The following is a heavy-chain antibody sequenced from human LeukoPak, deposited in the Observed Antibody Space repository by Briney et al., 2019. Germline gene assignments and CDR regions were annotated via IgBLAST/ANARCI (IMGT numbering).Heavy chain of an antibody. CDR1: GYTFTSYY. J-gene: IGHJ4*02. Sequence: ASVKVSCKASGYTFTSYYMHWVRQAPGQGLVWMGIINPSGVSTYYADSVKGRFTISRDNSKNTLYLQMNSLRAEDTAVYYCAKEYGYTYGEFDYWGQGTLVTVSS. CDR2: INPSGVST. V-gene: IGHV1-46*04. CDR3: AKEYGYTYGEFDY. D-gene: IGHD5-18*01.